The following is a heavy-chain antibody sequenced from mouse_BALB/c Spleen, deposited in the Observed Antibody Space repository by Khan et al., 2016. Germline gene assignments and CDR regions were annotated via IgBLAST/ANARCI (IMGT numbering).Heavy chain of an antibody. CDR3: AREDNGNYGDYFDT. CDR2: ISTGDST. CDR1: GFNFRNYA. V-gene: IGHV5-6-5*01. Sequence: EVQLVESGGGLVKPGGSLKLSCAASGFNFRNYALSWVRQTPEKRLEWVASISTGDSTYYGDSVKGRFTISRDNARNILYLQMSSLRSENTAMFFCAREDNGNYGDYFDTWGQGTTLTVSS. J-gene: IGHJ2*01. D-gene: IGHD2-1*01.